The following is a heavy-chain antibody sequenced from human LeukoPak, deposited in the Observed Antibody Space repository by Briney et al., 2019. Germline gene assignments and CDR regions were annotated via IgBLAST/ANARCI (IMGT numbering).Heavy chain of an antibody. Sequence: ASVKVSCKASGYTFTSYYMHWVRQAPGQGLEWMGLINPSGGSTSYAQKFQGRVTMTRDTSTSTVYMELSSLRSEDTAVYYCARGPSGYYFNDAFDIWGQGTMVTVSS. CDR2: INPSGGST. J-gene: IGHJ3*02. V-gene: IGHV1-46*01. CDR3: ARGPSGYYFNDAFDI. CDR1: GYTFTSYY. D-gene: IGHD3-22*01.